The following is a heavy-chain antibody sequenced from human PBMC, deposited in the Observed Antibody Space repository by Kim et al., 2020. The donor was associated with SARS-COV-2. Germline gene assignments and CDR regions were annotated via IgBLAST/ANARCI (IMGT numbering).Heavy chain of an antibody. CDR1: GFTFSSYA. D-gene: IGHD2-15*01. CDR3: ARAQCSGGSCYSGYAFDI. CDR2: ISYDGSNK. Sequence: GGSLRLSCAASGFTFSSYAMHWVRQAPGKGLEWVAVISYDGSNKYYADSVKGRFTISRDNSKNTLYLQMNSLRAEDTAVYYCARAQCSGGSCYSGYAFDIWGQGTMVTVSS. V-gene: IGHV3-30*04. J-gene: IGHJ3*02.